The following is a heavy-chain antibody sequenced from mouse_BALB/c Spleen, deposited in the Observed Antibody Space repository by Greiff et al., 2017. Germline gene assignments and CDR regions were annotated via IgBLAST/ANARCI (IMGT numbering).Heavy chain of an antibody. D-gene: IGHD2-3*01. V-gene: IGHV5-6*01. J-gene: IGHJ2*01. CDR3: ARDGYYVDFDY. CDR2: ISSGGSYT. CDR1: GFTFSSYG. Sequence: EVQRVESGGDLVKPGGSLKLSCAASGFTFSSYGMSWVRQTPDKRLEWVATISSGGSYTYYPDSVKGRFTISRDNAKNNLYLQMSSLKSEDTAMYYCARDGYYVDFDYWGQGTTLTVSS.